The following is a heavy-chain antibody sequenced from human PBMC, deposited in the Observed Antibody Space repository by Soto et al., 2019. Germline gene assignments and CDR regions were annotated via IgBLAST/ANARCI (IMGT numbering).Heavy chain of an antibody. CDR2: INVGNGKT. D-gene: IGHD3-3*01. CDR1: GYTFTSYA. V-gene: IGHV1-3*01. CDR3: ARDRNTIFGVGINGGGYMDL. J-gene: IGHJ6*03. Sequence: QVQLVQSGAEVKKPGASVKVSCKASGYTFTSYAMHWVRQAPGQRLGGMGWINVGNGKTKYSQKLQGRVTITRDTSASTAYMELSSLRSEDTAVYYCARDRNTIFGVGINGGGYMDLGGKGTTVSVSS.